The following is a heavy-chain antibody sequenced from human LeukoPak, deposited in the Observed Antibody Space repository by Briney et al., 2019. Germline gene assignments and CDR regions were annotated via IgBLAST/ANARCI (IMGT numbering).Heavy chain of an antibody. CDR1: GGSISSYY. CDR2: IYYSGST. D-gene: IGHD2-15*01. CDR3: AVGYCSGGSCSHAFDI. J-gene: IGHJ3*02. Sequence: PSETLSLTCTVSGGSISSYYWSWIRQPPGKGLEWIGYIYYSGSTNYNPSLKSGVTISVDTSKNQFSLKLSSVTAADTAVYYCAVGYCSGGSCSHAFDIWGQGTMVTVSS. V-gene: IGHV4-59*01.